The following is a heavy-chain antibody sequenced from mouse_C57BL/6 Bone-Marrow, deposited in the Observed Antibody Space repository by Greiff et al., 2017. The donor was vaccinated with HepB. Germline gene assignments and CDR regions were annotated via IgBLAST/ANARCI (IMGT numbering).Heavy chain of an antibody. CDR2: ISYDGSN. CDR1: GYSITSGYY. V-gene: IGHV3-6*01. CDR3: ARVVRDAMDY. D-gene: IGHD1-1*01. Sequence: EVQLQESGPGLVKPSQSLSLTCSVTGYSITSGYYWNWIRQFPGNKLEWMGYISYDGSNNYNPSLKNRISITRDTSKNQFFLKLNSVTTEDTATYYCARVVRDAMDYWGQGTSVTVSS. J-gene: IGHJ4*01.